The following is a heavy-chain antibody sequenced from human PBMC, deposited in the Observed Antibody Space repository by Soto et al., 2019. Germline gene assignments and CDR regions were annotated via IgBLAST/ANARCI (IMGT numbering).Heavy chain of an antibody. Sequence: ETPSPPCTVSCVSLPNGSYYWGWVPQPPGKGLEGVGYIYYSGSTNYNPSLKSRVTISVDTSKNQFSLKLSSVTAADTAVYYCAGANYDFWSGYYSPYYYYGMDVWGQGTTVTVSS. D-gene: IGHD3-3*01. V-gene: IGHV4-61*01. CDR3: AGANYDFWSGYYSPYYYYGMDV. CDR1: CVSLPNGSYY. CDR2: IYYSGST. J-gene: IGHJ6*02.